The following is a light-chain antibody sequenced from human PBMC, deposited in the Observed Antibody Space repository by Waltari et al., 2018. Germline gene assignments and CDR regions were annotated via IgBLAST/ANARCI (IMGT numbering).Light chain of an antibody. CDR1: SLRYHY. J-gene: IGLJ1*01. Sequence: SSELTQAPAVSVALGQTVRLTCQGASLRYHYANWYRQKPGQAPLLVMYGKNNRPSGIPDRFSGSYSGDTASLTITGAQAEDEADYYCNSRDSNGNPFVFGPATKVTVL. CDR3: NSRDSNGNPFV. V-gene: IGLV3-19*01. CDR2: GKN.